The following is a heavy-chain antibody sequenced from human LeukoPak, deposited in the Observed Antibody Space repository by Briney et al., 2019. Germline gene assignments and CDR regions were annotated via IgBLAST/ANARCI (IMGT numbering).Heavy chain of an antibody. CDR3: APTLVEMTTDEPFDY. CDR2: INPRGGST. V-gene: IGHV1-46*01. Sequence: ASVKVSCKASGYTFTSYYMHWVRQAPGQGLEWMGIINPRGGSTSYAQKFQGRVTMTRDTSTSTVYMELSSLRSEDTAVYYCAPTLVEMTTDEPFDYWGQGTLVTVSS. J-gene: IGHJ4*02. CDR1: GYTFTSYY. D-gene: IGHD5-24*01.